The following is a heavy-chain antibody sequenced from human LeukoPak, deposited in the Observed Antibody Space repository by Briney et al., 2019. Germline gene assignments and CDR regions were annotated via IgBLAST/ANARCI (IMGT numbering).Heavy chain of an antibody. V-gene: IGHV3-23*01. CDR2: ISGSGGST. J-gene: IGHJ3*02. Sequence: GGSLRLPCAASGFTFSSCAMSWVRQAPGKGLEWVSAISGSGGSTYYADSVKGRFTISRDNSKNTLYLQMNSLRAEDTAVYYCAMTTVTTFRPGAFDIWGQGTMVTVSS. D-gene: IGHD4-17*01. CDR3: AMTTVTTFRPGAFDI. CDR1: GFTFSSCA.